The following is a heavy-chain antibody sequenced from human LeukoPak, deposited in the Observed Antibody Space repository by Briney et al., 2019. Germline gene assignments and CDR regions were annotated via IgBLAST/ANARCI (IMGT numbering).Heavy chain of an antibody. V-gene: IGHV4-39*07. CDR1: GDSISSSSYY. CDR3: ARKGYSISWYSP. D-gene: IGHD6-13*01. Sequence: SETLSLTCTVSGDSISSSSYYRGWIRQPPGKGLEWIGSIYYSGSTSYSPSLKSRVTISLDTSKNQFSLKLTSVTAADTAVYYCARKGYSISWYSPWGQGTLVTVSS. CDR2: IYYSGST. J-gene: IGHJ5*02.